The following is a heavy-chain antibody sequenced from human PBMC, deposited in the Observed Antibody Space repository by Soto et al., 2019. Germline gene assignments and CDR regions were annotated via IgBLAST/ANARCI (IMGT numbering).Heavy chain of an antibody. CDR3: AMGYSYAPFDP. Sequence: GGSLRLSCAASGFTFSSYGMSWVRQAPGKGLEWVSGISGSGDTTYYADSVKGRFTISRDNSKNTLYVQMNNLRAEDTAVYYCAMGYSYAPFDPWGQGTLVTVSS. J-gene: IGHJ5*02. CDR2: ISGSGDTT. CDR1: GFTFSSYG. D-gene: IGHD5-18*01. V-gene: IGHV3-23*01.